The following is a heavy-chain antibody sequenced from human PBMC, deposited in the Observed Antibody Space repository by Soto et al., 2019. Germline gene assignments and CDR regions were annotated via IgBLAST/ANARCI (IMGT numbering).Heavy chain of an antibody. J-gene: IGHJ5*02. D-gene: IGHD5-12*01. CDR2: IYHSGSI. V-gene: IGHV4-4*02. Sequence: TSETLSLTCAVSGGSISSSNWWSGVRQPPGKGLEWMGGIYHSGSINYNTTLTRGVTISVDKSKNQFSLTLSSVTVADTAVYYCARADPGYDSSWFAPWRQGTLVTVSS. CDR1: GGSISSSNW. CDR3: ARADPGYDSSWFAP.